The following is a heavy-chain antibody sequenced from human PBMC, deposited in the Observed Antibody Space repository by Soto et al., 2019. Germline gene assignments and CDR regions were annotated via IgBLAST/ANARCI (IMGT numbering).Heavy chain of an antibody. J-gene: IGHJ3*02. CDR2: ISYDGSNK. CDR3: ARDCVSMCGGCAFDI. Sequence: QVQLVESGGGVVQPGRSLRLSCAASGFTFSSYAMHWVRQAPGKGLEWVAVISYDGSNKYYADSVKGRFTISRDNSKNTLYLQMNSLRAEDTAVYYCARDCVSMCGGCAFDIWGQGTMVTVSS. V-gene: IGHV3-30-3*01. D-gene: IGHD3-10*02. CDR1: GFTFSSYA.